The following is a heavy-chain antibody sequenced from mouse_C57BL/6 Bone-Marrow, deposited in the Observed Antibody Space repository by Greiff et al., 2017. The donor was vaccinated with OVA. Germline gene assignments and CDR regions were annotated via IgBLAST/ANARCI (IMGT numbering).Heavy chain of an antibody. CDR2: IYPGDGDT. V-gene: IGHV1-80*01. Sequence: QVQLQQSGAELVKPGASVKISCKASGYAFSSYWMNWVKQRPGKGLEWIGQIYPGDGDTNYNGKFKGKATLTADKSSSTAYMQLSSLTSEDSAVYFCARSSYDYVPRDYWGQGTTLTVSS. J-gene: IGHJ2*01. CDR3: ARSSYDYVPRDY. CDR1: GYAFSSYW. D-gene: IGHD2-4*01.